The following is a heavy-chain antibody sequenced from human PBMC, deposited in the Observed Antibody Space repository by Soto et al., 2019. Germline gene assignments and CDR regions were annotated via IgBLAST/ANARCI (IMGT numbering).Heavy chain of an antibody. V-gene: IGHV4-59*01. CDR3: ARRAVVAVTGSLDNWLDP. J-gene: IGHJ5*02. CDR2: VYNSGST. Sequence: SETLSLTCTVSGGTISSYNWNWLRQPPGKALEWIGYVYNSGSTNYNPSLKSRVTISVDTSKNQFSLKVNSVTAADTAVYYCARRAVVAVTGSLDNWLDPWGQGILVTVSS. D-gene: IGHD2-21*01. CDR1: GGTISSYN.